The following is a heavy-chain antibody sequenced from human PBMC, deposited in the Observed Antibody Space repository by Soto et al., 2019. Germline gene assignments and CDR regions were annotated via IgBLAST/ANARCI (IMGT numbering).Heavy chain of an antibody. Sequence: GGSLRLSCAASGFTFSSYSMNWVRQAPGKGLEWVSSISSSSSYIYYADSVKGRFTISRDNAKNSLYLQMNSLRAEDTAVYYCARDPYSGYGRDYFDYWGQGTLVTVSS. D-gene: IGHD5-12*01. V-gene: IGHV3-21*01. CDR2: ISSSSSYI. CDR1: GFTFSSYS. CDR3: ARDPYSGYGRDYFDY. J-gene: IGHJ4*02.